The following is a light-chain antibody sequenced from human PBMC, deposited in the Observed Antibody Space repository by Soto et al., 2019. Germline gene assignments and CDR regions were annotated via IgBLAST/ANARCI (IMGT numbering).Light chain of an antibody. Sequence: EIVLTQSLDTLSLSPGERATLSCRASQSVSNNYLAWYQQKPGQTPRLLIYSTSARATGIPDRFSGSGSGTDFTLTISRLEPEDFAVYYCQQYGSSLGVTFGGGTKVDIK. CDR1: QSVSNNY. J-gene: IGKJ4*01. CDR3: QQYGSSLGVT. V-gene: IGKV3-20*01. CDR2: STS.